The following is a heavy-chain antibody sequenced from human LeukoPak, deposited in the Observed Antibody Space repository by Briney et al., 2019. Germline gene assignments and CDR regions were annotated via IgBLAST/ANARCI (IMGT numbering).Heavy chain of an antibody. Sequence: NPSETLSLTCTVSGGSISSSSYYWGWIRQPPGKGLEWIGSIYYSGSTYYNPSLKSRVTISVDTSKNQFSLKLSSVTAADTAVCYCARRGTVTTERFDYWGQGTLVTVSS. CDR2: IYYSGST. V-gene: IGHV4-39*01. CDR1: GGSISSSSYY. D-gene: IGHD4-11*01. CDR3: ARRGTVTTERFDY. J-gene: IGHJ4*02.